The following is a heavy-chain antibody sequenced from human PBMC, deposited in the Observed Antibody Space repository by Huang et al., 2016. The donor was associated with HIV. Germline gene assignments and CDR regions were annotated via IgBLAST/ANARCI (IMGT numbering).Heavy chain of an antibody. Sequence: QVQLEQWGARLLKPSETPSLTCAVYGESLSDFFWSWIRQPPGKGLEWIGEINQSGRTNYNPSLKSRVTIAVDTSKKHFSLKVKSVTAADTSMYYCARGRGSSWSLFDTWGQGSLVTVFS. CDR1: GESLSDFF. J-gene: IGHJ4*02. V-gene: IGHV4-34*02. D-gene: IGHD6-13*01. CDR2: INQSGRT. CDR3: ARGRGSSWSLFDT.